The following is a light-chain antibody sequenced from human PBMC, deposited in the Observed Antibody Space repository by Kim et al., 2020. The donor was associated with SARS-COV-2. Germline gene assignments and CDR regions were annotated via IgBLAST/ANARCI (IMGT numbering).Light chain of an antibody. CDR3: SSYTSARTVV. Sequence: QSALTQPPSVSGSPGQSVTISCTGTSSDVGSYNRVSWYQQPPDTTPKVMIYEVSNRPSGVPDRFSGSKSGNTASLTISGLQTEDEADYYCSSYTSARTVVFGGGTKLTVL. CDR2: EVS. V-gene: IGLV2-18*02. J-gene: IGLJ2*01. CDR1: SSDVGSYNR.